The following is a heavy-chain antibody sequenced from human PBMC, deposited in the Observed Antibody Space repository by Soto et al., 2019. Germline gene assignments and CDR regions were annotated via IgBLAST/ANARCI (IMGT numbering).Heavy chain of an antibody. J-gene: IGHJ4*02. Sequence: ASVKVSCKASGYTFTSYAMHWVREAPGERLEWMGWINAGNGNTKYSQKFQGRVTITRDTSASTAYMELSSLRSEDTAVYYCARLGDSSGYYYPDFDYWGQGTLVTVSS. D-gene: IGHD3-22*01. CDR3: ARLGDSSGYYYPDFDY. V-gene: IGHV1-3*01. CDR1: GYTFTSYA. CDR2: INAGNGNT.